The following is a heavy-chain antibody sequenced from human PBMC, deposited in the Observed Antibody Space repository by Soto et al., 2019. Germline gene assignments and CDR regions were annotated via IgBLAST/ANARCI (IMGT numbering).Heavy chain of an antibody. V-gene: IGHV3-23*01. CDR1: GFTFSSSA. CDR2: VSANGQGI. J-gene: IGHJ4*02. Sequence: GGSLRLSCAASGFTFSSSAISWVRQAPGKGLEWVSAVSANGQGIYYADSVRGRFTISRDNSKNTVFLHMDSLSAEDTAVYYCAKDRNYPRDYFHYWGQGTLVTVSS. D-gene: IGHD1-7*01. CDR3: AKDRNYPRDYFHY.